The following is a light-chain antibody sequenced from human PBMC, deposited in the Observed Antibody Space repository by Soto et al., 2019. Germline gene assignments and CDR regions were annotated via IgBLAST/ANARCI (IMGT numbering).Light chain of an antibody. CDR3: QQRANWPHT. CDR1: QSVSSY. J-gene: IGKJ2*01. CDR2: DAS. V-gene: IGKV3-11*01. Sequence: EIVSTQSTATLSLSPGERATLSCRASQSVSSYLAWYQQKPGQAPRLLIYDASKRATGIPARFSGSGSVTDFTLTISSLEPEDSAVYYCQQRANWPHTFGQGNKLEIK.